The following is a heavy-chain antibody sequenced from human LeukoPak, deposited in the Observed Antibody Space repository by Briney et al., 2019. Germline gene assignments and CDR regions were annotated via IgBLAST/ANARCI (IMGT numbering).Heavy chain of an antibody. V-gene: IGHV4-61*05. D-gene: IGHD3-3*01. CDR1: GGSISSSSYY. Sequence: PSETLSLTCTVSGGSISSSSYYWGWIRQPPGKGLEWIGYIYYSGSTNYNPSLKSRVTISVDTSKNQFSLKLSSVTAADTAVYYCARGGYYDFWSGTYYMDVWGKGTTVTVSS. CDR2: IYYSGST. J-gene: IGHJ6*03. CDR3: ARGGYYDFWSGTYYMDV.